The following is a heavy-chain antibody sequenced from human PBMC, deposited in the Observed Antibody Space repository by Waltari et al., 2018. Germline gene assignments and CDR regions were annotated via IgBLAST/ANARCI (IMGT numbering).Heavy chain of an antibody. D-gene: IGHD2-15*01. CDR1: GGTFSSYA. Sequence: QVQLVQSGAEVKKPGSSVKVSCKASGGTFSSYAISWVRQAPGQGLEWMGGIIPSLGIANYAQKCQGRVTITADKSTSTAYMELSSLRSEDTAVYYCAVVTQDYYYYYYMDVWGKGTTVTVSS. V-gene: IGHV1-69*10. CDR2: IIPSLGIA. J-gene: IGHJ6*03. CDR3: AVVTQDYYYYYYMDV.